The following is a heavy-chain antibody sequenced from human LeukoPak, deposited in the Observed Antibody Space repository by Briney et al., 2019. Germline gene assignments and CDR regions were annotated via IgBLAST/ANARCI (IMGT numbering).Heavy chain of an antibody. CDR2: VSTSGTTI. J-gene: IGHJ4*02. V-gene: IGHV3-11*04. CDR3: ARDRVGATSEFDY. Sequence: GGSLRLSRAASGFTLKHAWMLGVRQAPGKGLEGVSYVSTSGTTIYYADSVKGRFTISRDNAQNSLYLQMNSLRAPDPAVYYLARDRVGATSEFDYWGQRTLVSVSS. CDR1: GFTLKHAW. D-gene: IGHD1-26*01.